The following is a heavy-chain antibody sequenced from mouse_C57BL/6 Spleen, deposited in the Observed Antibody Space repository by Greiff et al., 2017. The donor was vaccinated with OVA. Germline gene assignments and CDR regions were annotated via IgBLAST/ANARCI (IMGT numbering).Heavy chain of an antibody. D-gene: IGHD2-5*01. V-gene: IGHV1-50*01. J-gene: IGHJ1*03. CDR1: GYTFTSYW. CDR2: IDPSDSYT. CDR3: ARDSNYLRHFDV. Sequence: VQLQQSGAELVKPGASVKLSCKASGYTFTSYWMQWVKQRPGQGLEWIGEIDPSDSYTNYNQKFKGKATLTVDTSSSTAYMQLSSLTSEDSAVYYCARDSNYLRHFDVWGTGTTVTVSS.